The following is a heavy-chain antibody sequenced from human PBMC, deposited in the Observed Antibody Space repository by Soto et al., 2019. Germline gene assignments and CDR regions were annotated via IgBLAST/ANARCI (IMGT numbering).Heavy chain of an antibody. Sequence: SETLSLTCAFSGCSISSGGYSWSWIRQPPGKGLEWIGYIYHSGSTYYNPSPKSRVTISVDRSKNQFSLKLSSVTAADTAVYYCARVPGPWGQGTLVTVSS. CDR3: ARVPGP. J-gene: IGHJ5*02. CDR2: IYHSGST. CDR1: GCSISSGGYS. V-gene: IGHV4-30-2*01.